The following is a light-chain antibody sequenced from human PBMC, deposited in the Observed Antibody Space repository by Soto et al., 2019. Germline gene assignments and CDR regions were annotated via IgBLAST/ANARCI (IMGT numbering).Light chain of an antibody. CDR2: DVS. CDR3: LQDYNYPRT. J-gene: IGKJ1*01. V-gene: IGKV1-5*01. Sequence: DIQMTQSPSTLSASVGDRVTITCRASQSISNWLAWYQQKPGKAPTLLIYDVSRLESGVPSRFSGSGSGTDFTLTISSLQPEDFATYYCLQDYNYPRTFGQGTKVDIK. CDR1: QSISNW.